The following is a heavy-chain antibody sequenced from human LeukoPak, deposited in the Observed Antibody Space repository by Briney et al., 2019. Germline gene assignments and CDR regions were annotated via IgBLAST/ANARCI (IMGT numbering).Heavy chain of an antibody. J-gene: IGHJ4*02. D-gene: IGHD1-26*01. CDR1: GGSISSSDW. CDR3: AREPPSSIVGAYFDY. Sequence: KPSGALSLTCAVSGGSISSSDWWSWVRQPPGKGLEWIGEIYHSGSTNYNPSLKSRVTISVDKSKNQFSLKLSSVTAADTAVYYCAREPPSSIVGAYFDYRGQGTLVTVSS. V-gene: IGHV4-4*02. CDR2: IYHSGST.